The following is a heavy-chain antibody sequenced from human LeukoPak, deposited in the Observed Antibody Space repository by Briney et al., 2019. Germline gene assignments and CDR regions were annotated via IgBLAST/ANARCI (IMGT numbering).Heavy chain of an antibody. V-gene: IGHV3-53*01. Sequence: SGGSLRLSCAASGFTVSSNYMSWVRQAPGKGLMWVSVIYSGGKTHYADSVKGRFTISRDNSKNTLYLQMNSLRAGDTAVYYCARGVANYYDSSGYQNWGQGTLVTVSS. CDR2: IYSGGKT. CDR1: GFTVSSNY. D-gene: IGHD3-22*01. CDR3: ARGVANYYDSSGYQN. J-gene: IGHJ4*01.